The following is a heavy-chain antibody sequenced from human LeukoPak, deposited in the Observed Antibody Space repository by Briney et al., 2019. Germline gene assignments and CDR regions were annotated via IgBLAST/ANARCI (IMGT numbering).Heavy chain of an antibody. D-gene: IGHD2-2*01. CDR1: GGSISSYY. CDR3: ARDTVGYCSSTSCYAGQAYYYYYGMDV. CDR2: IYYSGST. J-gene: IGHJ6*02. Sequence: SGTLSLTCTVSGGSISSYYWSWIRQPPGKGLEWIGYIYYSGSTNYNPSLKSRVTISVDTSKNQFSLKLSSVTAADTAVYYCARDTVGYCSSTSCYAGQAYYYYYGMDVWGQGTTVTVSS. V-gene: IGHV4-59*01.